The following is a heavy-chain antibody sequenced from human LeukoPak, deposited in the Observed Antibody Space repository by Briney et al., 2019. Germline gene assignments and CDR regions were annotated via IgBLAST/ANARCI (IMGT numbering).Heavy chain of an antibody. CDR1: GFTFNTYS. D-gene: IGHD1-26*01. Sequence: GGSLRLSCAASGFTFNTYSMNWVRQAPGKGLEWVASIFSSSLYINYADSVKGRFTISRDDAENSLFLQMNSLRAEDTAVYYCARDSTYTGSFHDAFDIWGQGTMVIVSS. CDR2: IFSSSLYI. J-gene: IGHJ3*02. V-gene: IGHV3-21*01. CDR3: ARDSTYTGSFHDAFDI.